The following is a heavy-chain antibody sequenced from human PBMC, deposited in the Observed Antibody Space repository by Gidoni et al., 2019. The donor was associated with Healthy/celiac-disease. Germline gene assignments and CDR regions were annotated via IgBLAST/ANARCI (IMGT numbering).Heavy chain of an antibody. V-gene: IGHV4-39*01. CDR2: IYYSGST. CDR3: ARRDVDTAMVYN. Sequence: QLQLQESGPGLVKPSETLSLTCTVSGGPISSSSYYWGWIRQPPGKGLEWIGSIYYSGSTYYNPSLKSRVTISVDTSKNQFSLKLSSVTAADTAVYYCARRDVDTAMVYNWGQGTLVTVSS. J-gene: IGHJ4*02. D-gene: IGHD5-18*01. CDR1: GGPISSSSYY.